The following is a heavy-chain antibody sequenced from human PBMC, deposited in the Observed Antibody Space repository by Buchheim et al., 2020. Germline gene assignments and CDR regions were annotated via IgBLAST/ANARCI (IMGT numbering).Heavy chain of an antibody. V-gene: IGHV4-30-4*07. CDR1: GGSISSGGYS. CDR3: ARDRYYDYYYYGMDV. J-gene: IGHJ6*02. CDR2: IYYSGST. Sequence: QVQLQESGPGLVKPSRTLSLTCAVSGGSISSGGYSWSWIRQPPGKGLEWIGYIYYSGSTYYNPSLKSRVTISVDTSKNQFSLKLSSVTAADTAVYYCARDRYYDYYYYGMDVWGQGTT. D-gene: IGHD2/OR15-2a*01.